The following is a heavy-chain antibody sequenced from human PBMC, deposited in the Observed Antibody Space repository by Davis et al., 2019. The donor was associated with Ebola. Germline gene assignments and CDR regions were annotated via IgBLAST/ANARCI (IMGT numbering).Heavy chain of an antibody. Sequence: ASVKVPCKASGYTFTSYGISWVRQAPGQGLEWMGWINPNSGGTNYAQKFQGRVTMTRDTSISTAYMELSRLRSDDTAVYYCARSGYDFWSGYLDVWGQGTTVTVSS. CDR3: ARSGYDFWSGYLDV. CDR1: GYTFTSYG. V-gene: IGHV1-2*02. D-gene: IGHD3-3*01. J-gene: IGHJ6*02. CDR2: INPNSGGT.